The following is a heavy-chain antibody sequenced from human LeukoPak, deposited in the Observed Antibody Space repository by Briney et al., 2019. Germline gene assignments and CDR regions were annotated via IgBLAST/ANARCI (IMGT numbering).Heavy chain of an antibody. Sequence: SETLSLTCTVSGGSISSYYWSWIRQPPGKGLEWIGYIYYSGSTNYNPSLKSRVTISVDTSKNQFSLKLSSVTAADTAVYYCAREQYSYYYYYDMDVWGQGTTVTVSS. J-gene: IGHJ6*02. D-gene: IGHD5-18*01. V-gene: IGHV4-59*01. CDR2: IYYSGST. CDR1: GGSISSYY. CDR3: AREQYSYYYYYDMDV.